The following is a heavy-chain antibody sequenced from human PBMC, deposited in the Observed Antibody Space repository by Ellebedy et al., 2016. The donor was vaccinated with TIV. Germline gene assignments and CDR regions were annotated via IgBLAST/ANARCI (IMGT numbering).Heavy chain of an antibody. V-gene: IGHV3-30-3*01. J-gene: IGHJ4*02. CDR2: ISYDGSNK. CDR1: GFTFSSYA. CDR3: ARVHGYSYGHFDY. D-gene: IGHD5-18*01. Sequence: GESLKISXAASGFTFSSYAMHWVRQAPGKGLEWVAVISYDGSNKYYADSVKGRFTISRDNSKNTLYLQMNSLRAEDTAVYYCARVHGYSYGHFDYWGQGTLVTVSS.